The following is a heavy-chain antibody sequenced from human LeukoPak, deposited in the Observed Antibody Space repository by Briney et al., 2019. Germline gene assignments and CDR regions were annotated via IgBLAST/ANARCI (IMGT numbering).Heavy chain of an antibody. CDR2: ISSSGSTI. Sequence: GGSLRLSCAASGFTFSSYEMNWVRQAPGKGLEWVSYISSSGSTIYYADSVKGRFTISRDNAKNSLYLQMNSLRAEDTAVYYCARAMVTTYYYYYYYMDVWGKGTTVTISS. V-gene: IGHV3-48*03. CDR1: GFTFSSYE. J-gene: IGHJ6*03. D-gene: IGHD5-18*01. CDR3: ARAMVTTYYYYYYYMDV.